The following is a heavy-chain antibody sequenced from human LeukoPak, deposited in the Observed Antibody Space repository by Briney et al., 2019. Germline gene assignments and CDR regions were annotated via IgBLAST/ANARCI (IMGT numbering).Heavy chain of an antibody. Sequence: PSETLSLTCTVSGGSISSYYWSWIRQPPGKGLEWIGYIYYSGSTNYNPSLKSRVTISVDTSKNQFSLKLSSVTAADTAVYYCASYSGYDKTFDYWGQETLVTVSS. CDR1: GGSISSYY. D-gene: IGHD5-12*01. V-gene: IGHV4-59*01. CDR2: IYYSGST. J-gene: IGHJ4*02. CDR3: ASYSGYDKTFDY.